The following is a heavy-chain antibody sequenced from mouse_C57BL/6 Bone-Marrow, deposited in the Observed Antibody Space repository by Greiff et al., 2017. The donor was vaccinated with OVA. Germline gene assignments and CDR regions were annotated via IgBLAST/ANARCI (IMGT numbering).Heavy chain of an antibody. Sequence: EVQGVESGGDLVKPGGSLKLSCAASGFTFSSYGMSWVRQTPDKRLEWVATISSGGSYTYYTDSVKGRFTISRDNAKNTLYLQMSSLKSEDTAMYYCAEDGRGFDYWGQGTTLTVSS. CDR3: AEDGRGFDY. CDR1: GFTFSSYG. V-gene: IGHV5-6*01. J-gene: IGHJ2*01. CDR2: ISSGGSYT. D-gene: IGHD1-1*02.